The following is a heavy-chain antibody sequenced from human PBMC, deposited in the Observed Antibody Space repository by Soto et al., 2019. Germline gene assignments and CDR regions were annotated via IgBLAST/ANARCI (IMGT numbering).Heavy chain of an antibody. D-gene: IGHD3-10*01. CDR1: GFVFKDSS. J-gene: IGHJ4*02. V-gene: IGHV3-73*01. Sequence: EVLLVESGGGLVQPGGSLKLSCAASGFVFKDSSIHWVRQASGKGLEWVCRIRDRAFSYATAYAASVKGRFTISRDDSTNTAYLQMNSLKTEDTAIYYCTRLISAAQDYWGQGTLVTVSA. CDR2: IRDRAFSYAT. CDR3: TRLISAAQDY.